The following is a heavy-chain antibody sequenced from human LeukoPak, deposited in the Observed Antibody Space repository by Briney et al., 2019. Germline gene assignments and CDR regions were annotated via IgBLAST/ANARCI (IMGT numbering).Heavy chain of an antibody. Sequence: GGSLRLSCAASGFTFSNAWMSWVRQAPGKGLEWVGRIKSKTDGGTTDFAAPVKGRFTISRDDSKNTLYLQMNSLKTEDTAVYYCTTEQLTLLNPFDSWGQGTLVTVSS. CDR3: TTEQLTLLNPFDS. CDR2: IKSKTDGGTT. CDR1: GFTFSNAW. D-gene: IGHD1-1*01. V-gene: IGHV3-15*01. J-gene: IGHJ4*02.